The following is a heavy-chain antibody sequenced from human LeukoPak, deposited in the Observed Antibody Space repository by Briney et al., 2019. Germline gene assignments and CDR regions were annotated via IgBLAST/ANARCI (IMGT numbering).Heavy chain of an antibody. CDR1: GGTFSSYA. V-gene: IGHV1-69*06. CDR3: ARYYYGSRGYYFYYMDV. CDR2: IIPMFDTP. Sequence: GASVKVSCKASGGTFSSYAINWVRQAPGQGLEWMGGIIPMFDTPHSAQKFQDRVTITADKSTKTAYMELSSLRSEDTAVYYCARYYYGSRGYYFYYMDVWGNGTTVTVSS. D-gene: IGHD3-10*01. J-gene: IGHJ6*03.